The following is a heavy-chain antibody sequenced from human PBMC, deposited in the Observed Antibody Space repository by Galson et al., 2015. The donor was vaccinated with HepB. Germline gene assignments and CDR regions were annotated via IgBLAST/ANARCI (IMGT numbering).Heavy chain of an antibody. D-gene: IGHD3-22*01. CDR2: ISGSGGST. CDR1: GFTFSSYA. V-gene: IGHV3-23*01. J-gene: IGHJ5*02. Sequence: SLRLSCAASGFTFSSYAMSWVRQAPGKGLEWVSAISGSGGSTYYADSVKGRFTISRDNSKSTLYLQMNSLRAEDTAVYHCAKDVGRYDSSGYQDWFDPWGQGTLVTVSS. CDR3: AKDVGRYDSSGYQDWFDP.